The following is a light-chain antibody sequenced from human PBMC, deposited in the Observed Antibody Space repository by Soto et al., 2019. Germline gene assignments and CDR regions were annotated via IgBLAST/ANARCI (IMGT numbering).Light chain of an antibody. CDR2: GAS. CDR1: QSVISNY. CDR3: QQYDSSRT. V-gene: IGKV3-20*01. Sequence: DIVLTQSPGTLSLSPGERATLSCRASQSVISNYLAWYQQKPGQAPRLLIYGASSRATGIPDRFSGSGSGSDFTLTISRLEPEDFAVYYCQQYDSSRTVGGGTKVDIK. J-gene: IGKJ4*01.